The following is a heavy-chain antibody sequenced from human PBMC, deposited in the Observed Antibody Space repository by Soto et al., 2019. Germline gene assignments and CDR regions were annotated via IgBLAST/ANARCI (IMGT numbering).Heavy chain of an antibody. J-gene: IGHJ5*02. CDR2: ISGSGFKK. D-gene: IGHD1-26*01. CDR3: AKNQGVELVPLATVDWFDP. CDR1: GFIFDNFG. Sequence: PGGSRILSCAASGFIFDNFGMSWVRQAPGKGLEWISSISGSGFKKYYADSVKGRFTISRDNSKSTVYLELNNLSAEDTAVYHCAKNQGVELVPLATVDWFDPWGQGSVVTVSS. V-gene: IGHV3-23*01.